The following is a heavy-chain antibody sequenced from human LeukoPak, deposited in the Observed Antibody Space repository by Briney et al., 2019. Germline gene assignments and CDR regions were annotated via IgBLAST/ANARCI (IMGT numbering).Heavy chain of an antibody. V-gene: IGHV3-30-3*01. CDR3: ARTLALYGSGSFFDL. J-gene: IGHJ4*02. D-gene: IGHD3-10*01. Sequence: PGRSLRLSCTASGFTFGDYAMHWIRQAPGKGLEWVAVISYDGSIKYYADSLKGRFTISRDNSKNTLYLQMNSLTAEDTAVYYCARTLALYGSGSFFDLWGQGTLVTVSS. CDR1: GFTFGDYA. CDR2: ISYDGSIK.